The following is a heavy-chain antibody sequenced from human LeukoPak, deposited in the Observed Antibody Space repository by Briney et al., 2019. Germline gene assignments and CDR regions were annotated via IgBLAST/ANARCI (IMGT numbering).Heavy chain of an antibody. V-gene: IGHV3-21*01. CDR1: GFTFSTYT. D-gene: IGHD2-21*01. Sequence: PGGSLRLSCAASGFTFSTYTMNWVRQAPGKGLEWVSSITSSSRYIYYADSVKGRFTTSRDNAKNSLYLQMYSPRADDTAVYYCARDRVVPQVVFDIWGQGTMVTVSS. CDR2: ITSSSRYI. CDR3: ARDRVVPQVVFDI. J-gene: IGHJ3*02.